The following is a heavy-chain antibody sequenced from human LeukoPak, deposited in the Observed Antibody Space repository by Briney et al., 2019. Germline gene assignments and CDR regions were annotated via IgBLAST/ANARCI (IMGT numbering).Heavy chain of an antibody. CDR2: IYYSGST. Sequence: SSETLSLTCTVSGGSVSSGSYYWSWIRQPPGKGLEWIGYIYYSGSTNYNPSLKSRVTISVDTSKNQFSLKLSSVTAADTAVYYCARAPGVLGYCSSTSCYAEGSGWFDPWGQGTLVTVSS. J-gene: IGHJ5*02. CDR3: ARAPGVLGYCSSTSCYAEGSGWFDP. V-gene: IGHV4-61*01. D-gene: IGHD2-2*01. CDR1: GGSVSSGSYY.